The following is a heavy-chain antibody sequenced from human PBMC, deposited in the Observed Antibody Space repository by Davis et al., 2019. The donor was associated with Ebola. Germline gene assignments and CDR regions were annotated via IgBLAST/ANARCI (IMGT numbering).Heavy chain of an antibody. J-gene: IGHJ6*04. CDR3: ARTRIEAAIVYIYYGMDA. V-gene: IGHV1-69*13. Sequence: SVKVSCKASGYTFTGYYMHWVRQAPGQGLEWMGGIVPMFGTPNYARKFQGRVTITADESMRTTYMQLSSLRPEDTANYYCARTRIEAAIVYIYYGMDAWGEGTTVTVSS. CDR2: IVPMFGTP. D-gene: IGHD5-12*01. CDR1: GYTFTGYY.